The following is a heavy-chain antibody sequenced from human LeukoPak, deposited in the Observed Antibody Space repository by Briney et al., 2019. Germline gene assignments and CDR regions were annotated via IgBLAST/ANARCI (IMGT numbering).Heavy chain of an antibody. J-gene: IGHJ3*02. Sequence: PSETLSLTCTVSGASISSGSFYWSWTRQPAGKGLEWIGRIHTSGSTSYSPSLKSRVTMSIGTSKNQFSLKLNSVTATDTAVYYCARGAGTRSGTFDIWGQGTMVTVSS. CDR2: IHTSGST. V-gene: IGHV4-61*02. D-gene: IGHD1/OR15-1a*01. CDR1: GASISSGSFY. CDR3: ARGAGTRSGTFDI.